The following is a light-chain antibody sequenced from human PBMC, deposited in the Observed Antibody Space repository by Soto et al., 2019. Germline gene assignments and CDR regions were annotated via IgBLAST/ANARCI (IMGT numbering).Light chain of an antibody. CDR1: SSDVGGYNY. Sequence: QSALTQHPSASGSPGQSLTISCTGTSSDVGGYNYVSWYQQYPGRAPKLMIYEVTKRPSGVPDRFSGSKSGNTASLTVSGLQAEDEADYYCSSYAASNNFYFVFGGGTKLTVL. V-gene: IGLV2-8*01. J-gene: IGLJ3*02. CDR2: EVT. CDR3: SSYAASNNFYFV.